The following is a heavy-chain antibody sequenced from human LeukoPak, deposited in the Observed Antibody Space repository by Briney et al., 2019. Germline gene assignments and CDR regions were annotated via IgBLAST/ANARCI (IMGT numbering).Heavy chain of an antibody. J-gene: IGHJ4*02. CDR3: ARARPESWASIEYYFDY. V-gene: IGHV4-59*01. Sequence: KSSETLSLTCTVSGGSISSYYWSWIRQPPGKGLEWIGYIYYSGSTNYNPSLKSRVTISVDTSKNQFSLKLSSVTAADTAVYYCARARPESWASIEYYFDYWGQGTLVTVSS. CDR2: IYYSGST. CDR1: GGSISSYY.